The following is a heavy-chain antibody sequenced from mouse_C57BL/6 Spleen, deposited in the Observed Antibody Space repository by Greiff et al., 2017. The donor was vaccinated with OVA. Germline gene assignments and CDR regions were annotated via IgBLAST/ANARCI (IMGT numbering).Heavy chain of an antibody. CDR3: ASYGYGDGYAMDY. V-gene: IGHV1-42*01. J-gene: IGHJ4*01. Sequence: VQLQQSGPELVKPGASVKISCKASGYSFTGYYMNWVKQSPEKSLEWIGEINPSTGGTTYNQKFKAKATLTVDKSSSTAYMQLKSLTSEDSAVYYCASYGYGDGYAMDYWGQGTSVTVSS. CDR1: GYSFTGYY. CDR2: INPSTGGT. D-gene: IGHD2-2*01.